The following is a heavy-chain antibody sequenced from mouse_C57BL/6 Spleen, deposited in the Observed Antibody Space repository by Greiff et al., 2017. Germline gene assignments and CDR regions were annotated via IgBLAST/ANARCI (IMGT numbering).Heavy chain of an antibody. V-gene: IGHV1-62-2*01. CDR2: FYPGSGSI. CDR1: GYTFTEYT. Sequence: VQLQESGAELVKPGASVKLSCKASGYTFTEYTIHWVKQRSGQGLEWIGWFYPGSGSIKYNEKFKDKATLTADKSSSTVYMELSRLTSEDSAVYFCASSSSYYYGSSYYWYFDVWGTGTTVTVSS. J-gene: IGHJ1*03. D-gene: IGHD1-1*01. CDR3: ASSSSYYYGSSYYWYFDV.